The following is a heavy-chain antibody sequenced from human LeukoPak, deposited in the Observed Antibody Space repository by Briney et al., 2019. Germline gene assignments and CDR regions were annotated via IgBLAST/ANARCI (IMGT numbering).Heavy chain of an antibody. J-gene: IGHJ3*02. CDR3: VREYCSGGSCSDAFDI. D-gene: IGHD2-15*01. Sequence: GGSLRLSCAASGFTFSSYEMNWVRQAPGKGLEWVSYISSSGSTIYYADSVKGRFTISRDNAKNSLYLQMNSLRAEDTAVYYCVREYCSGGSCSDAFDIWGQGTMVTVSS. CDR1: GFTFSSYE. CDR2: ISSSGSTI. V-gene: IGHV3-48*03.